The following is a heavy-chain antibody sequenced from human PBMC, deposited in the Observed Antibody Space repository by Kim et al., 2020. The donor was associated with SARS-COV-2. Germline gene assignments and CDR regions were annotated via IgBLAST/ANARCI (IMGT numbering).Heavy chain of an antibody. CDR2: IDWDDDK. CDR3: ARTNGLSSGWTALENYLYYGVDV. D-gene: IGHD6-19*01. V-gene: IGHV2-70*01. CDR1: GFSLTTNGMC. Sequence: SGPTLVNPTQTLTLTCTFSGFSLTTNGMCVSWIRQPPGKALEWLALIDWDDDKYYSTSLKTRLTITKDTSKSQVVLTMTNMDPVDTGTYYCARTNGLSSGWTALENYLYYGVDVWGQGTTVTVSS. J-gene: IGHJ6*02.